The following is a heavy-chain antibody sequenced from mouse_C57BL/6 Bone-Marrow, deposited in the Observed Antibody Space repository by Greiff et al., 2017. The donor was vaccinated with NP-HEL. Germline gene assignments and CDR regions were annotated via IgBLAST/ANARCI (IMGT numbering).Heavy chain of an antibody. CDR3: AKYPLYYGSSSYAMDY. D-gene: IGHD1-1*01. CDR1: GFSLTSYG. Sequence: VQVVESGPGLVQPSQSLSITCTVSGFSLTSYGVHWVRQSPGKGLEWLGVIWRGGSTDYNAAFMSRLSTTKDNSKSQVFFKMNSLQADDTAIYYCAKYPLYYGSSSYAMDYWGQGTSVTVSS. CDR2: IWRGGST. J-gene: IGHJ4*01. V-gene: IGHV2-5*01.